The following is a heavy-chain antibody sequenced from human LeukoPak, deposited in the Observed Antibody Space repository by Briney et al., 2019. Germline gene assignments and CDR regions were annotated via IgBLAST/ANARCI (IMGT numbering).Heavy chain of an antibody. D-gene: IGHD4-17*01. CDR3: ARGHYGDYYYYYYMDV. Sequence: GASVKVSCKASGYSFTGHYMHWVRQAPGQGLEWMGWINPKSGGTNYAQKFQGRVTMTRDTSISTAYMDMSSLRSDDTAVYYCARGHYGDYYYYYYMDVWGKGTTVTISS. CDR1: GYSFTGHY. J-gene: IGHJ6*03. V-gene: IGHV1-2*02. CDR2: INPKSGGT.